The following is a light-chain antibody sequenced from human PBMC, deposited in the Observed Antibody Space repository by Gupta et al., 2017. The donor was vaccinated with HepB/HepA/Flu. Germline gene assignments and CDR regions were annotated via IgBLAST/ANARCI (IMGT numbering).Light chain of an antibody. V-gene: IGLV2-14*03. J-gene: IGLJ1*01. CDR1: SSDVGAYNY. Sequence: QSALTQPASVSGSPGQSITSSCTGASSDVGAYNYVSWYQQHPGSAPKLIIHDVSNRPSGVSSRFSGSKSDNTASLTISGLQAEDEADYYCNSFTTRGTYVFGSGTKVTVL. CDR2: DVS. CDR3: NSFTTRGTYV.